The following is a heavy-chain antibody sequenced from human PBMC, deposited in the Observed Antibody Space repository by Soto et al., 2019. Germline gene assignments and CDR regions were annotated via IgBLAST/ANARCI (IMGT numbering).Heavy chain of an antibody. CDR3: AREDRDRETGLVPDAIDGMDV. D-gene: IGHD2-2*01. CDR1: GGTFSRYS. J-gene: IGHJ6*02. Sequence: QVQLVQSGAEVKKPGSSVKVSCKASGGTFSRYSITWVRQAPGHGLEWIGRSIPIFGIASYAQKFQGRVTITPDDSTSTAYMELSTLRSDDTAVYYCAREDRDRETGLVPDAIDGMDVWGQGTTVTVSS. CDR2: SIPIFGIA. V-gene: IGHV1-69*08.